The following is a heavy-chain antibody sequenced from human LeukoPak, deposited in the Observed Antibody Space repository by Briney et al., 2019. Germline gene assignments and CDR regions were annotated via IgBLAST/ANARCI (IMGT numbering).Heavy chain of an antibody. CDR3: AKGAYYYGNFDY. CDR1: GFTFSSYG. CDR2: ISYDGSNK. D-gene: IGHD3-10*01. V-gene: IGHV3-30*18. J-gene: IGHJ4*02. Sequence: GGSLRLSCAASGFTFSSYGMHWVRQAPGKGLEWVAVISYDGSNKYYADSVKGRFTISRDNSKNTLYLQMNSLRAEDTAVYYCAKGAYYYGNFDYWGQGTLVTVSS.